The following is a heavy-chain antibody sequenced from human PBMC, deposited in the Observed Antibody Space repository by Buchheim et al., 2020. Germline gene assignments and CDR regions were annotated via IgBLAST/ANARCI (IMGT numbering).Heavy chain of an antibody. CDR2: IWYDGSNK. V-gene: IGHV3-33*01. CDR3: ARGGKGAMVMYYYYYYGMDV. D-gene: IGHD5-18*01. CDR1: GFTFSSYG. J-gene: IGHJ6*02. Sequence: QVQLVESGGGVVQPGRSLRLSCAASGFTFSSYGMHWVRQAPGKGLEWVAVIWYDGSNKYYADSVKGRFTISRDNSKNTLYLQMNSLRAEDTAVYYCARGGKGAMVMYYYYYYGMDVWGQGTT.